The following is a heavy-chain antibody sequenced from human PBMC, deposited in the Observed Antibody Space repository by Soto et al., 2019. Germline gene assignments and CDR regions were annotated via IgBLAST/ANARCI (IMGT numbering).Heavy chain of an antibody. J-gene: IGHJ6*02. V-gene: IGHV3-30-3*01. CDR3: ARAIGYCISTSCSHYYYYGMDV. D-gene: IGHD2-2*01. Sequence: GGSLRLSCAASGFTFSRSAMHWVRQAPGKGLEWVAVISYDGSDKHFADSVKGRFTISRDNSKNTLYLQMNSLRSEDTAVYYCARAIGYCISTSCSHYYYYGMDVWGQGTTVTVSS. CDR1: GFTFSRSA. CDR2: ISYDGSDK.